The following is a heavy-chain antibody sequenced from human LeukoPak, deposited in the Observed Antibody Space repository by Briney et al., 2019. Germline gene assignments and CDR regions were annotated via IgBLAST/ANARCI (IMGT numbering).Heavy chain of an antibody. CDR1: GFTFNSYG. V-gene: IGHV3-30*02. CDR2: IRYDGSNK. CDR3: AKDLGISAAVAY. D-gene: IGHD6-13*01. Sequence: GGSLRLSCAASGFTFNSYGMHWVRQAPGKGLEWVAFIRYDGSNKYYADSVKGRFTISRDNSKNTLYLQMNSLRAEDPAVFYCAKDLGISAAVAYWGQGTLVTVSS. J-gene: IGHJ4*02.